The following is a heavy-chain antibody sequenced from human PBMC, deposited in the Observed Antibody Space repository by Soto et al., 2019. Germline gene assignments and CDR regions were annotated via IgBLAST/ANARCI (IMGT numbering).Heavy chain of an antibody. V-gene: IGHV3-48*01. J-gene: IGHJ5*02. D-gene: IGHD6-13*01. CDR2: ISSSSSTI. Sequence: GGSLRLSCAASGFSFSSYSMNWVRQAPGKGLEWVSYISSSSSTIYYADSVKGRFTISRDNAKNSLYLQMNSLRAEDTAVYYCARHPERIAQIGLFDTCGQGTLVTVSS. CDR1: GFSFSSYS. CDR3: ARHPERIAQIGLFDT.